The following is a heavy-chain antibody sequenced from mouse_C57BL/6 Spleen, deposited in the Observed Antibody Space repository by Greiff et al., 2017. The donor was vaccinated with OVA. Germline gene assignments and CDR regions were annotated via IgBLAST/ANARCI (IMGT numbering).Heavy chain of an antibody. V-gene: IGHV1-69*01. Sequence: QVQLQQSGAELVMPGASVKLSCKASGYTFTSYWMHWVKQRPGQGLEWIGEIDPSDSYTNYNQKFKGKSTLTVDKASSTAYMQLSSLTSEDSAVYYCARRTTVALDYWGQGTTLTVSS. J-gene: IGHJ2*01. CDR3: ARRTTVALDY. CDR2: IDPSDSYT. CDR1: GYTFTSYW. D-gene: IGHD1-1*01.